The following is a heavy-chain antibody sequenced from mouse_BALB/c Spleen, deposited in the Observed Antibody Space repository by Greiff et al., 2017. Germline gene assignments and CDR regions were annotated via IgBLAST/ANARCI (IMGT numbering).Heavy chain of an antibody. V-gene: IGHV5-6-3*01. CDR2: INSNGGST. J-gene: IGHJ2*01. D-gene: IGHD2-1*01. CDR1: GFTFSSYG. CDR3: ARVVTRLYYFDY. Sequence: DVQLQESGGGLVQPGGSLKLSCAASGFTFSSYGMSWVRQTPDKRLELVATINSNGGSTYYPDSVKGRFTISRDNAKNTLYLQMSSLKSEDTAMYYCARVVTRLYYFDYWGQGTTLTVSS.